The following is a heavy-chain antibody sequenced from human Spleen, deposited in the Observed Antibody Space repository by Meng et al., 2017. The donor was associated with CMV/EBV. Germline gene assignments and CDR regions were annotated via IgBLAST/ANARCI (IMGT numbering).Heavy chain of an antibody. CDR3: ARSLSPVGTLYHGPPDRYLHY. CDR1: GYY. J-gene: IGHJ4*02. V-gene: IGHV4-31*02. CDR2: IYYTGET. D-gene: IGHD2-2*02. Sequence: GYYWSWVRQRPGKGLEWFGYIYYTGETYYNPSFKSRVVISIDTSKNQFSLKLSSMTAADTAVYYCARSLSPVGTLYHGPPDRYLHYWGQGTLVTVSS.